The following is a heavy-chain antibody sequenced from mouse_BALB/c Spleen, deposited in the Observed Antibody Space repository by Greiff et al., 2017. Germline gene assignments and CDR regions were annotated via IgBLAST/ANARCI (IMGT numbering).Heavy chain of an antibody. CDR1: GFSLTNYG. CDR2: IWAGGST. J-gene: IGHJ4*01. CDR3: ARDWGMITTEGYPMDY. V-gene: IGHV2-9*02. D-gene: IGHD2-4*01. Sequence: VKLMESGPGLVAPSQSLSITCTVSGFSLTNYGVHWVRQPPGKGLEWLGVIWAGGSTNYNSALMSRLSISKDNSKSQVFLKMNSLQTDDTAMYYCARDWGMITTEGYPMDYWGQGTSVTVSS.